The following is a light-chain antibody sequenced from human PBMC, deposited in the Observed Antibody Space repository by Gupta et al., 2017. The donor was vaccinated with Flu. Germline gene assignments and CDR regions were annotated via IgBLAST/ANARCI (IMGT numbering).Light chain of an antibody. CDR3: QQSGSSPWT. CDR1: QSISSSV. J-gene: IGKJ1*01. V-gene: IGKV3-20*01. CDR2: GAS. Sequence: ERATRSCRASQSISSSVLAWYQQKPGQAPRLLIYGASRRATGIPDRFSGSGSGTDFTLTISRLEPEDFAVYYCQQSGSSPWTFGQGTKVEVK.